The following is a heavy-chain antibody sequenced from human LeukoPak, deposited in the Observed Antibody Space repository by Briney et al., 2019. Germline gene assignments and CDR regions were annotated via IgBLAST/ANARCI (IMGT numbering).Heavy chain of an antibody. D-gene: IGHD5-18*01. Sequence: SETLSLTCTVSGGSISSSSYYWGWIRQPPGKGLEWIGSIYYSGSTYYNPSLKSRVTISVDTSKNQFSLKLSSVTAADTAVYYCARLPEDTAMVTHAFDIWGQGTMVTVSS. V-gene: IGHV4-39*01. J-gene: IGHJ3*02. CDR2: IYYSGST. CDR1: GGSISSSSYY. CDR3: ARLPEDTAMVTHAFDI.